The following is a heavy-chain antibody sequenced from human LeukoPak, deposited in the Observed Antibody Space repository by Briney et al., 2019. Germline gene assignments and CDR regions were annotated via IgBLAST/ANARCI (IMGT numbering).Heavy chain of an antibody. CDR1: GYTFTGYY. V-gene: IGHV1-2*06. D-gene: IGHD1-7*01. J-gene: IGHJ4*02. Sequence: ASVNVSCKASGYTFTGYYMHWVRQAPGQGLEWMGRINPNSGGTNYAQTFQGRVTMTRDTSISTAYMELSRLRSDDTAVYYCARLPRNYRAPDYWGQGTLVTVSS. CDR2: INPNSGGT. CDR3: ARLPRNYRAPDY.